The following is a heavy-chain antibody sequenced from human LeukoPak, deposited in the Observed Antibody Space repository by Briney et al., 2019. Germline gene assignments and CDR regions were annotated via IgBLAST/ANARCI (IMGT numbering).Heavy chain of an antibody. V-gene: IGHV3-66*01. CDR3: ARDPGGNQNGFDI. J-gene: IGHJ3*02. Sequence: GGSLRLSCAASGFTVSSNSMSWVRQAPGKGLEWVSVIHSGGSTYYADSVKGRFIISRDNSKNTLYLQMNSLRSDDTAVYYCARDPGGNQNGFDIWGQGTMVTVSS. CDR1: GFTVSSNS. CDR2: IHSGGST. D-gene: IGHD3-16*01.